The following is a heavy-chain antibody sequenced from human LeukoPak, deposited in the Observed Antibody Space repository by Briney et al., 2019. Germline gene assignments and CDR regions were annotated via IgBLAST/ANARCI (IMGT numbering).Heavy chain of an antibody. CDR2: INPSGGST. CDR1: GYTFTGYF. J-gene: IGHJ4*02. CDR3: ARGRGDDLYYFDY. V-gene: IGHV1-46*01. D-gene: IGHD2-21*02. Sequence: ASLKVSCKTSGYTFTGYFIYWVCQAPGPGLEWMGIINPSGGSTSYAQKFQGRVTMTRDMSTSTVYMELSSLRSEDTAVYYCARGRGDDLYYFDYWGQGTLVTVSS.